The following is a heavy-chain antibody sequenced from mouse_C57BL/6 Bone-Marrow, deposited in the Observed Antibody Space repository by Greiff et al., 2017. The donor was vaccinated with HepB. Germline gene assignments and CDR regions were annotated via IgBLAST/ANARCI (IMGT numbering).Heavy chain of an antibody. J-gene: IGHJ1*03. CDR2: IRNKANGYTT. CDR1: GFTFTDYY. V-gene: IGHV7-3*01. D-gene: IGHD1-1*01. Sequence: EVKVVDSGGGLVQPGGSLSLSWAASGFTFTDYYMSWVRQPPGKALEWLGFIRNKANGYTTEYSASVKGRFTISRDNSQSILYLQMNALRAEDSATYYCASRTTVVTYWYFDVWGTGTTVTVSS. CDR3: ASRTTVVTYWYFDV.